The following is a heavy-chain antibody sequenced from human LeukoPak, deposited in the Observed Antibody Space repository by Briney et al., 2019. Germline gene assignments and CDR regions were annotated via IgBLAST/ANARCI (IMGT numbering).Heavy chain of an antibody. J-gene: IGHJ4*02. D-gene: IGHD3-10*01. V-gene: IGHV4-31*03. CDR2: IYHSGST. CDR3: ARGIQRSYGSGGYSFHFDS. Sequence: TLSLTCTVSGASISSGGYYWSWVRQHPGKGLEWIGYIYHSGSTHYNPSLNSRGTISPDTSKNQFSLKLSSVTAADTATYYCARGIQRSYGSGGYSFHFDSWGRGTLVTVSP. CDR1: GASISSGGYY.